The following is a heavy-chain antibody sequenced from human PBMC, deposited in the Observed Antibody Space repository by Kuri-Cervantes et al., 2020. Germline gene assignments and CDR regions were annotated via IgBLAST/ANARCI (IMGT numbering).Heavy chain of an antibody. J-gene: IGHJ3*02. CDR3: AKVTGSPRSSYLRAFDI. Sequence: GESLKISCAASGFTFSNYAMSWVRQAPGKGLEWVSAISGSGGSTYYADSVKGWFTISRDNSKNTLYLQMNSLRAEDTAVYYCAKVTGSPRSSYLRAFDIWGQGTMVTVSS. CDR2: ISGSGGST. CDR1: GFTFSNYA. V-gene: IGHV3-23*01. D-gene: IGHD7-27*01.